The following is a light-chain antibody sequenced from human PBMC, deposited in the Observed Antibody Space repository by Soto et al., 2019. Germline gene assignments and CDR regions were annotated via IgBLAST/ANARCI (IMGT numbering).Light chain of an antibody. J-gene: IGLJ3*02. CDR1: SSHIGAGYD. CDR2: GNS. Sequence: QSVLTQPPSVSGAPGQRVTISCTGSSSHIGAGYDVHWYQQLPGTAPKLLIYGNSNRPSGVPDRFSGSKSSTSASLAITGLQAEDEADYYCQSYDSSLSGSVFGGGTKLTVL. CDR3: QSYDSSLSGSV. V-gene: IGLV1-40*01.